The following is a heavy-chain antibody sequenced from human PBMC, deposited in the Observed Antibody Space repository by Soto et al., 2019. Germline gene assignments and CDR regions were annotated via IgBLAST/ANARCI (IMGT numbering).Heavy chain of an antibody. CDR2: ISYDGSNK. D-gene: IGHD4-17*01. CDR3: ARELAVTRRLDF. J-gene: IGHJ4*02. CDR1: AFTFNSYV. Sequence: QVHLVESGGGVVQPGRSLRLSCAASAFTFNSYVMHWVRQAPGKGLEVVALISYDGSNKYYADSVKGRFTISRDNSKNTLYLQMNIVRAEDTAVYYCARELAVTRRLDFWGQGTLVTVSS. V-gene: IGHV3-30-3*01.